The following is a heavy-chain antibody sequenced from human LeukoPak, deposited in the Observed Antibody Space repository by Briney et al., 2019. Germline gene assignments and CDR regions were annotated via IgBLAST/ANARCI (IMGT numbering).Heavy chain of an antibody. V-gene: IGHV1-2*02. J-gene: IGHJ5*02. CDR2: INPNSGGT. Sequence: ASVKVSCKASGYTFTGYYMHWVRQAPGQGLEGMGLINPNSGGTNYAQKFQGRVTMTRDTSMSPAYMELSRLRSDDTGVYYCAREGSYNANATGGNWFDPWGQGTLVTVSS. CDR3: AREGSYNANATGGNWFDP. D-gene: IGHD4-17*01. CDR1: GYTFTGYY.